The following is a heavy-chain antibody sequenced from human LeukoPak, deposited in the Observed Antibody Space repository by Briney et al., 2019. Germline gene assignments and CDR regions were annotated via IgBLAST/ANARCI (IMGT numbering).Heavy chain of an antibody. J-gene: IGHJ4*02. CDR3: ARGDRELDY. CDR2: INHSGST. CDR1: GSNITYNY. Sequence: PGESLRLSCAASGSNITYNYMTWVRQAPGKGLEWIGEINHSGSTNYNPSLKSRVTISVDTSKNQFSLKLSSVTAADTAVYYCARGDRELDYWGQGTLVTVSS. V-gene: IGHV4-34*01. D-gene: IGHD1-1*01.